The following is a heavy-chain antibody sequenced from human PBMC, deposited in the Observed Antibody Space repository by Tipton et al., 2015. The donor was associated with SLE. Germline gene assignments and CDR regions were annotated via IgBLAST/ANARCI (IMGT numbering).Heavy chain of an antibody. D-gene: IGHD6-13*01. CDR2: INPSGGST. CDR1: GYTFTSYY. CDR3: AKPSSSFDAFDI. V-gene: IGHV1-46*01. J-gene: IGHJ3*02. Sequence: QLVQSGAEVKKPGASVKVSCKASGYTFTSYYMHWVRQAPGQGLEWMGIINPSGGSTSYAQKFQGRVTMTRDTSTSTVYMELSSLRSEDTAVYYCAKPSSSFDAFDIWGQGTMVTVSS.